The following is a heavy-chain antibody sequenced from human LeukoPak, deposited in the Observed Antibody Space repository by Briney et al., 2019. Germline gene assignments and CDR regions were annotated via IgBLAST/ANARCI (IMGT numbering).Heavy chain of an antibody. CDR1: GFSFSTYG. V-gene: IGHV3-49*04. Sequence: PGRSLRLSCAASGFSFSTYGMHWVRQAPGKGLEWVGFIRSKAYGGTTEYAASVKGRFTISRDDSKSIAYLQMNSLKTEDTAVYYCEGVGYRGPLVYWGQGTLVTVSS. CDR2: IRSKAYGGTT. CDR3: EGVGYRGPLVY. D-gene: IGHD3-16*02. J-gene: IGHJ4*02.